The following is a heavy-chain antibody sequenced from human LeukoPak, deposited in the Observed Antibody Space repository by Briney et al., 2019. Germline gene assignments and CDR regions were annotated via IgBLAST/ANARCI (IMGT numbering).Heavy chain of an antibody. Sequence: GGPLRLSCAASGFTFSSYAMSWVRQAPGKGLEWVSAISGSGGSTYYADSVKGRFTISRDNSKNTLYLQMNGLRAEDTAVYYCAKDGSGSTFDYWGQGTLVTVSS. CDR3: AKDGSGSTFDY. CDR2: ISGSGGST. CDR1: GFTFSSYA. J-gene: IGHJ4*02. D-gene: IGHD3-10*01. V-gene: IGHV3-23*01.